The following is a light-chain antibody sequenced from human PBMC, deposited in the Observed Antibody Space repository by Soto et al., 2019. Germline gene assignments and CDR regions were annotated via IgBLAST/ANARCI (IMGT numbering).Light chain of an antibody. V-gene: IGKV1-9*01. CDR1: QGTSSY. Sequence: DHQLTQSPSLRSGSVGDRVPHPCRASQGTSSYLAWFQQKPGRAPKLLIYGASTLQSGVPARFSGSGSGTDFTLTISNLQPEDFATYYCQQLNAYPLPFGQGSRLEIK. J-gene: IGKJ5*01. CDR3: QQLNAYPLP. CDR2: GAS.